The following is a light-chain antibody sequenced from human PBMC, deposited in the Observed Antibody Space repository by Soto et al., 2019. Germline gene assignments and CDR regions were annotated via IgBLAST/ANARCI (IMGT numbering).Light chain of an antibody. CDR3: AAWDDSLNGVI. CDR2: SNN. J-gene: IGLJ2*01. Sequence: SVLTQPPSASGTPGQRVTISCSGSSSNIGGNALSSYQHLPGTAPKFPIYSNNQRPSGVPDRFSGSKSGTSGSLAISGLQSGDEADYYCAAWDDSLNGVIFGGGTKLTVL. CDR1: SSNIGGNA. V-gene: IGLV1-44*01.